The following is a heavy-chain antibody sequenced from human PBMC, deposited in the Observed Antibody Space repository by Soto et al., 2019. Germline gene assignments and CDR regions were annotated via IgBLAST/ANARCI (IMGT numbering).Heavy chain of an antibody. D-gene: IGHD4-17*01. CDR3: ARASDYGGYLNFDY. CDR1: GFTFSSYA. CDR2: ISYDGSNK. J-gene: IGHJ4*02. Sequence: QVQLVESGGGVVQPGRSLRLSCAASGFTFSSYAMHWVRQAPGKGLEWVAVISYDGSNKYYADSVKGRFTISRDNSKNTLYLQMNSLRAEDTAVYYCARASDYGGYLNFDYWGQGTLVTVSS. V-gene: IGHV3-30-3*01.